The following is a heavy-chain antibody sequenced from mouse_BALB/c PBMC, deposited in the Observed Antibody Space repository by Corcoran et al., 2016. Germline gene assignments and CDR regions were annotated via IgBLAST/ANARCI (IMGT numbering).Heavy chain of an antibody. CDR3: ARGSTMITTAWFAY. D-gene: IGHD2-4*01. J-gene: IGHJ3*01. CDR1: GYSFTSYT. Sequence: EVQLQQSGPELVKPGASMKVSCKASGYSFTSYTINWVKQNHGKNLEWIGLMIPYNGGTSYNQKFKGKATLTVDKSSSTAYMELRSLTSEDSAVYYGARGSTMITTAWFAYGGQGTLVTVSA. V-gene: IGHV1-18*01. CDR2: MIPYNGGT.